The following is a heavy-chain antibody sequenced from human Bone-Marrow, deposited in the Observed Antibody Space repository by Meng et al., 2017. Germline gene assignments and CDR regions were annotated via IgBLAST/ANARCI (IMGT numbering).Heavy chain of an antibody. CDR1: GASISSYY. V-gene: IGHV4-59*01. J-gene: IGHJ4*02. D-gene: IGHD3-10*01. CDR2: IYYSGST. Sequence: SETLSLTCTVSGASISSYYWSWIRQSPGEGLEWIGYIYYSGSTDYNPSLKSRVTMSIDTSKNQFSLKLTSVTAADTAVYYCARGTYYYGSGTYLYYFDYWGQGTLVTVSS. CDR3: ARGTYYYGSGTYLYYFDY.